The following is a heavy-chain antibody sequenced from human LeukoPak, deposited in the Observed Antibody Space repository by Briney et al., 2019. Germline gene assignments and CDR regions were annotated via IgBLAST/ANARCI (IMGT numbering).Heavy chain of an antibody. D-gene: IGHD2-15*01. CDR2: ISAYNGNT. CDR3: ASLTLPFHD. CDR1: GYTFTSYG. Sequence: ASVKVSCKASGYTFTSYGISWVRQAPGQGLGWMGWISAYNGNTNYAQKFQGRVTITRDTSASTAYMELSSLRSEDTAVYYCASLTLPFHDWGQGTLVTVSS. J-gene: IGHJ4*02. V-gene: IGHV1-18*01.